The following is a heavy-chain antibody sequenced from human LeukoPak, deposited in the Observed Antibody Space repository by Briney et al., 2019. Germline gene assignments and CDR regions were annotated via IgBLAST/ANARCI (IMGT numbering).Heavy chain of an antibody. V-gene: IGHV3-30*02. Sequence: PGGSLRLSCAASGFTFSSYGMHWVRQAPGKGLEWVAFIRYDGSNKYYADSVKGRFTISRDNSKNTLYLQMNSLRAEDTAVYYCAKDQMGYYYGSGSNFDYWGQGTLVTVSS. CDR1: GFTFSSYG. J-gene: IGHJ4*02. CDR3: AKDQMGYYYGSGSNFDY. D-gene: IGHD3-10*01. CDR2: IRYDGSNK.